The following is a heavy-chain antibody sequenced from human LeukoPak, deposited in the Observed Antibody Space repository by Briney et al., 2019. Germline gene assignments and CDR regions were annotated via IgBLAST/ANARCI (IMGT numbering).Heavy chain of an antibody. CDR1: GFTFSSYT. V-gene: IGHV3-23*01. Sequence: GGSLRLSCAASGFTFSSYTMSSVRQAPGKGLEWVSAITSGDSTYYADSVKGRFTISRDNSKNTLYLQMNSLRAEDTAVYSCAKEGGWGIYFDYWGQGTLVTVSS. D-gene: IGHD3-16*01. CDR2: ITSGDST. CDR3: AKEGGWGIYFDY. J-gene: IGHJ4*02.